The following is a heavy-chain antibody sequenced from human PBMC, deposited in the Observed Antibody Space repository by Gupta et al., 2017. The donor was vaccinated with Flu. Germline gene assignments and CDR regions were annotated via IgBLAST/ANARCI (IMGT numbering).Heavy chain of an antibody. J-gene: IGHJ3*02. D-gene: IGHD3-22*01. CDR3: AKPSNYYDSPFFGEHAFDI. Sequence: QVQLVESGGGVVQPGRSLRLSCAASGFTFSSYGLHWVRQAPGKGLEWVAVISYDGSNKYYADSVKGRFTISRDNSKNTLYLQMNSLRAEDTAVYYCAKPSNYYDSPFFGEHAFDIWGQGTMVTVSS. CDR2: ISYDGSNK. V-gene: IGHV3-30*18. CDR1: GFTFSSYG.